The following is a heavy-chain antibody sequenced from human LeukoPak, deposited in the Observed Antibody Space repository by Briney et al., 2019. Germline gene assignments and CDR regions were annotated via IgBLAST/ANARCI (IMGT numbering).Heavy chain of an antibody. CDR2: INPNSGGT. V-gene: IGHV1-2*06. J-gene: IGHJ6*02. CDR1: GYTFTGYF. Sequence: ASVKVSCKASGYTFTGYFMHWVRQAPGQGLEWMGRINPNSGGTNYAQKFQGRVTITADESTSTAYMELSSLRSEDTAVYYCARPKRKVVVPAARDYGMDVWGQGTTVTVSS. CDR3: ARPKRKVVVPAARDYGMDV. D-gene: IGHD2-2*01.